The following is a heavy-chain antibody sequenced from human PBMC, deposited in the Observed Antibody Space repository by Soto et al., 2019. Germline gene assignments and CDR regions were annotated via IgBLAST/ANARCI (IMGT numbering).Heavy chain of an antibody. J-gene: IGHJ6*02. CDR1: GGTFSSYA. D-gene: IGHD2-15*01. Sequence: QVQLVQSGAEVKKPGSSVKVSCKASGGTFSSYAISWVRQAPGQGLEWMGGIIPIFGTANYAQKFQGRVTITADESTSTDYMELSSLRSEDTAVYYCAKDIVVVVAATGHYYYGMDVWGQGTTVTVSS. CDR2: IIPIFGTA. V-gene: IGHV1-69*12. CDR3: AKDIVVVVAATGHYYYGMDV.